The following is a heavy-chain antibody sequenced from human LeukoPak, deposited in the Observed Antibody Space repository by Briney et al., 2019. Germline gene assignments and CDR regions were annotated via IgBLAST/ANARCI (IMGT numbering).Heavy chain of an antibody. J-gene: IGHJ6*02. D-gene: IGHD4-17*01. CDR2: IYSGGST. V-gene: IGHV3-53*01. CDR1: GFIVSSNY. Sequence: GGSLRLSCAASGFIVSSNYINWVRQAPGKGLEWVSVIYSGGSTYYADSVKGRFTISRDNSQNTLYLQMNSLRAEDTAVYYCARDRGDYGYFNYYGMDVWGQGTTVIVSS. CDR3: ARDRGDYGYFNYYGMDV.